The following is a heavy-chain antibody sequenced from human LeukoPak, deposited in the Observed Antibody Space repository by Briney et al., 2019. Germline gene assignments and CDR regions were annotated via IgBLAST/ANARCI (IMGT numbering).Heavy chain of an antibody. J-gene: IGHJ4*02. D-gene: IGHD3-16*01. CDR2: IYYSVST. Sequence: PSETLSLTCTVSGGSISSYYWSWIRQPPGKGLEWIGYIYYSVSTNYNPSLKRRVTISVDTSKNQFSLKLSSVTAADTAVYYCARADYGSLDYWGQGTLVTVSS. CDR1: GGSISSYY. V-gene: IGHV4-59*01. CDR3: ARADYGSLDY.